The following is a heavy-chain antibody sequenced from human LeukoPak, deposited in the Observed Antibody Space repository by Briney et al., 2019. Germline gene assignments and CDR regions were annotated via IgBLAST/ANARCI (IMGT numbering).Heavy chain of an antibody. CDR2: LYIGGNT. CDR1: GFTFSSYV. J-gene: IGHJ4*02. Sequence: GGSLRLSCAASGFTFSSYVMHWVRQAPGKGLEWVSALYIGGNTYYADSVRGRFTISRDNSKNTLYLQMNSLRAEDTAIHYCTTAAGYNYGQYWGQGTLVTVSS. V-gene: IGHV3-NL1*01. D-gene: IGHD5-18*01. CDR3: TTAAGYNYGQY.